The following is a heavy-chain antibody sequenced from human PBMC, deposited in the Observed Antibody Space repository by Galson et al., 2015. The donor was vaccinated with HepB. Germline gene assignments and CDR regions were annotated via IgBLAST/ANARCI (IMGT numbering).Heavy chain of an antibody. D-gene: IGHD3-22*01. V-gene: IGHV1-46*01. CDR2: INPSGGST. J-gene: IGHJ4*02. CDR3: ARDQEGRGGSGYFVLSDY. CDR1: GYTFTSYY. Sequence: SVKVSCKASGYTFTSYYMHWVRQAPGQGLEWMGIINPSGGSTSYAQKFQGRVTMTRDTSTSTVYMELSSLRSEDTAVYYCARDQEGRGGSGYFVLSDYWGQGTLVTVSS.